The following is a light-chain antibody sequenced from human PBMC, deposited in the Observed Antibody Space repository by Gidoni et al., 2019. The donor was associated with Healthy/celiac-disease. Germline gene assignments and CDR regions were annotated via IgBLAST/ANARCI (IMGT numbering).Light chain of an antibody. CDR2: GAS. V-gene: IGKV3-20*01. Sequence: ELVLTQSPVTLSLSPGERATLSCRASQSVSSSYLAWYQQKPGQAPRLLIYGASSRATGIPDRFSGSGSGTDFTLTISRLEPEDFAVYYCQQYGSSPLWTFGQGTKVEIK. J-gene: IGKJ1*01. CDR1: QSVSSSY. CDR3: QQYGSSPLWT.